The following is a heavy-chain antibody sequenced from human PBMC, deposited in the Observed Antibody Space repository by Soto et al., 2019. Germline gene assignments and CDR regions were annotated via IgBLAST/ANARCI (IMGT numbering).Heavy chain of an antibody. J-gene: IGHJ6*02. CDR1: GYSFTSYW. V-gene: IGHV5-10-1*01. Sequence: GESLKISCKGSGYSFTSYWISWVRQMPWKGLEWMWIIDPSDSYTNYSPSFQGHVTISADKSISTAYLQWSSLKASYTAMYYCARHTRFRFFGVDAPATSNIYYYYGMDVWGQGTTVTVSS. CDR2: IDPSDSYT. D-gene: IGHD3-3*01. CDR3: ARHTRFRFFGVDAPATSNIYYYYGMDV.